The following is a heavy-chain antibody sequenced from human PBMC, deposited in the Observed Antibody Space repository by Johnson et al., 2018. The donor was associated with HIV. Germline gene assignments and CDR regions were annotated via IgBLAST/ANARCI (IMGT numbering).Heavy chain of an antibody. Sequence: VQLVESGGGLVKPGGSLRLSCAASGFTFSNAWMSWVRQAPGKGLEWVGRIQSKTDGGTTDYASPVKGRFTNSRDYSKNTLDLQMNSLSAEDTAVYYCARGGARPYDAFDIWGQGTMVTVSS. CDR2: IQSKTDGGTT. CDR1: GFTFSNAW. V-gene: IGHV3-15*05. CDR3: ARGGARPYDAFDI. J-gene: IGHJ3*02. D-gene: IGHD3-16*01.